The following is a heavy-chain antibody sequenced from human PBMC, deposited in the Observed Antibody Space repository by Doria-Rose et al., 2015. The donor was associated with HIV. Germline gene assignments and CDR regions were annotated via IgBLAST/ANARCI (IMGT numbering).Heavy chain of an antibody. Sequence: VHVTQSGPDLVQPGASMRISCKASGYTFTTYYIHWVKQRPGQGLEWIGWIYPGNVNTKYNEKFKGKATLTADKTSNTAYMQFSSLTSEDSAVYFCARGNYFYGNSDAMDYWGQGTSVTVSS. CDR2: IYPGNVNT. CDR3: ARGNYFYGNSDAMDY. J-gene: IGHJ4*01. CDR1: GYTFTTYY. D-gene: IGHD3-22*01. V-gene: IGHV1-69-2*01.